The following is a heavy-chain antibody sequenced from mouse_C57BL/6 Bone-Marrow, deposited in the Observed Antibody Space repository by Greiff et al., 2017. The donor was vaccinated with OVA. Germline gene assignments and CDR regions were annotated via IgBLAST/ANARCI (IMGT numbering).Heavy chain of an antibody. J-gene: IGHJ2*01. D-gene: IGHD1-1*01. CDR3: ARELRFYYFDY. Sequence: EVQLQESGPGMVKPSQSLSLTCTVTGYSITSGYDWHWIRHFPGNKLEWMGYISYSGSTNYNPSLKSRISITHDTSKNHFFLKLNSVTTEDKATYYCARELRFYYFDYWGQGTTLTVSS. CDR2: ISYSGST. V-gene: IGHV3-1*01. CDR1: GYSITSGYD.